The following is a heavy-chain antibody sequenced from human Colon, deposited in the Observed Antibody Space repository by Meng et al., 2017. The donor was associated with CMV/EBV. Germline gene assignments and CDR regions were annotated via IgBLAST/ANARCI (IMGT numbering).Heavy chain of an antibody. J-gene: IGHJ4*02. D-gene: IGHD1-26*01. CDR3: ATVSGGDFDY. V-gene: IGHV1-2*02. CDR2: INPNSGGT. Sequence: QGHLVQSGAEVKTPWASWQVSCKASGSTFTGYFMYWLRQAPGQGLEWIGSINPNSGGTNYEQKFQGRVTMTRDTSINTAYMELSRLRSDDTAVYYCATVSGGDFDYWGQGTLVTVSS. CDR1: GSTFTGYF.